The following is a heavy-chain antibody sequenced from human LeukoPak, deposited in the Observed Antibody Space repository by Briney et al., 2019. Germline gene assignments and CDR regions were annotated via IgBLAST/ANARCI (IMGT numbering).Heavy chain of an antibody. J-gene: IGHJ4*02. Sequence: SETLSLTCTVSGGSISSSSYYWGWIRQPPGKGLEWIGSIYYSGSTYYNPSLKSRVTISVDTSKNQFSLKLSSVTAADTAVYYCARLQPNLFDYWGQGTLDTVSS. CDR3: ARLQPNLFDY. CDR2: IYYSGST. CDR1: GGSISSSSYY. V-gene: IGHV4-39*01. D-gene: IGHD5-18*01.